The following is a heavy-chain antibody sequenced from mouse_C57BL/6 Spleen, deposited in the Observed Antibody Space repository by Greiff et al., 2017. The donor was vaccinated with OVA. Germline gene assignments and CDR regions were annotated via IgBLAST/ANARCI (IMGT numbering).Heavy chain of an antibody. CDR3: ARFVTTVVATRSYFDY. CDR1: GYTFTSYG. Sequence: LVESGAELARPGASVKLSCKASGYTFTSYGISWVKQRTGQGLEWIGEIYPRSGNTYYNEKFKGKATLTADKSSSTAYMELRSLTSEDSAVYFCARFVTTVVATRSYFDYWGQGTTLTVSS. J-gene: IGHJ2*01. D-gene: IGHD1-1*01. V-gene: IGHV1-81*01. CDR2: IYPRSGNT.